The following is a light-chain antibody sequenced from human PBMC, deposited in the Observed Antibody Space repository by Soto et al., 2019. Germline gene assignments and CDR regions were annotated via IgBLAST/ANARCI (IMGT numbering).Light chain of an antibody. CDR1: SSDVGSYNL. CDR2: QGS. V-gene: IGLV2-23*01. J-gene: IGLJ2*01. Sequence: QSVLTQPASVSGSPGQSITISCTGTSSDVGSYNLVSWYQHHPGKAPKLMIYQGSKRPSGISNRFSGSTSGNTASLTISGLQAEDEADYYCYSYAGTTTVVFGGGTKLTVL. CDR3: YSYAGTTTVV.